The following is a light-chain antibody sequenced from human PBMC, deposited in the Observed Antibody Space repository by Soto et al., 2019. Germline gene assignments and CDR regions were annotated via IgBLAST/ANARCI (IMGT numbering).Light chain of an antibody. CDR2: DVA. V-gene: IGLV2-14*03. CDR3: VSYTSSTTYV. J-gene: IGLJ1*01. Sequence: QAVRTQPGCVSDSPGQAITISCTGTSSDVGGSNFVSWYQQHPGKPPKLIIYDVANRPSGVSNRFSGSKSGSTASLIISRLQTEDEADYYCVSYTSSTTYVFGTGTKVTVL. CDR1: SSDVGGSNF.